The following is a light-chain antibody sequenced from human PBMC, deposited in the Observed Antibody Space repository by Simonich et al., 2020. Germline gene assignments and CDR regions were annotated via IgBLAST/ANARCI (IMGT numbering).Light chain of an antibody. V-gene: IGLV2-23*01. CDR1: SSDVGSYNL. CDR3: CSYAGSSTYVV. J-gene: IGLJ2*01. Sequence: SALTQPASVSGSPGQSITISCTGTSSDVGSYNLVSWYQQHPGKAPKLMMYEGSKRPSGVSTRVSGSKSGNTASLTISGLQAEDEADYYCCSYAGSSTYVVFGGGTKLTVL. CDR2: EGS.